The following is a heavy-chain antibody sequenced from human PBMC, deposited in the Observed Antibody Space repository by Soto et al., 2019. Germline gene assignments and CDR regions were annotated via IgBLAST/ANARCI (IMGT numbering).Heavy chain of an antibody. CDR3: ARDKGDYIWGSYRPNYYYYMDV. D-gene: IGHD3-16*02. Sequence: QVQLVQSGAEVKKPGASVKVSCKASGYTFTSYGIIWVRQAPGQGLEWMGWISAYNGNTNYAQKLQGRVTMTTDTSTSTAYMELRSLRSDDTAVYYCARDKGDYIWGSYRPNYYYYMDVWGKGTTVTVSS. CDR1: GYTFTSYG. J-gene: IGHJ6*03. CDR2: ISAYNGNT. V-gene: IGHV1-18*01.